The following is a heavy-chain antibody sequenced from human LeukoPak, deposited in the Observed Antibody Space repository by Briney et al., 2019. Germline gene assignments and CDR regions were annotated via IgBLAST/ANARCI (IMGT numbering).Heavy chain of an antibody. J-gene: IGHJ4*02. D-gene: IGHD3-22*01. CDR1: GYTFTSSG. Sequence: GRSPRLSPAAPGYTFTSSGLHCGRPAPGKGVEWGAVISYDGSNKYYADSVKGPFTLSRDNFKNTEYLQKNSPGAEDTARYLFARRCVVIRVILVGFHKEAYYFDSWGQGALVTVSS. CDR2: ISYDGSNK. CDR3: ARRCVVIRVILVGFHKEAYYFDS. V-gene: IGHV3-30*03.